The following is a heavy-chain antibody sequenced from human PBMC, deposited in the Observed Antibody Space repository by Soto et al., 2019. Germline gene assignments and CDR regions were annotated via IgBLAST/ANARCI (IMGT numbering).Heavy chain of an antibody. CDR3: ARVQDY. D-gene: IGHD4-4*01. Sequence: QLQLQESGSGLVKPSQTLSLTCAVSGGSISSGGYSWSWIRQPPGKGLEGIGYIYHSGSIYYNPSPKRQAPISVDRIKNHFSPKLSSVTAADTAVYYCARVQDYWGQGTLVTVSS. CDR1: GGSISSGGYS. V-gene: IGHV4-30-2*01. CDR2: IYHSGSI. J-gene: IGHJ4*02.